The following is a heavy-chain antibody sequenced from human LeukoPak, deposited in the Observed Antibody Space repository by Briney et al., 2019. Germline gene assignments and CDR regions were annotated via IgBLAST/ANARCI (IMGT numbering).Heavy chain of an antibody. Sequence: SETLSLTCTVSGGSISSSSYYWGWIRQPPGKGLEWIGSFYYSGTTYYSPSLKSRATISVDTSKNQLSLKLSSVTAADTAVYYCARGDYYYMDVWGKGTTVTVSS. CDR3: ARGDYYYMDV. CDR2: FYYSGTT. V-gene: IGHV4-39*07. CDR1: GGSISSSSYY. J-gene: IGHJ6*03.